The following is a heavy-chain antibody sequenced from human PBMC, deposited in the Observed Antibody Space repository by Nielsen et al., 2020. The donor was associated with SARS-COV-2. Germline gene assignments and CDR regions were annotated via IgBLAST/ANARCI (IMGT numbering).Heavy chain of an antibody. CDR2: IYYSGST. CDR1: GGSISSGGYY. V-gene: IGHV4-31*03. Sequence: SETLSLTCTVSGGSISSGGYYWSWIRQHPGKGLEWIGYIYYSGSTYYNPSLKSRVTISVDTSKNQFCLKLSSVTAADTAVYYCARRGDYYDSSGYFDAFDIWGQGTMVTVSS. D-gene: IGHD3-22*01. CDR3: ARRGDYYDSSGYFDAFDI. J-gene: IGHJ3*02.